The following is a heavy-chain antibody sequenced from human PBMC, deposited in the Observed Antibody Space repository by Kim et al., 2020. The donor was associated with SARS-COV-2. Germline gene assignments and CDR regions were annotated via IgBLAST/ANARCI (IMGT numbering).Heavy chain of an antibody. CDR2: IYYSGST. D-gene: IGHD1-1*01. J-gene: IGHJ6*02. CDR3: ARHILGDGSVYWNDPDYYYGMDV. Sequence: SETLSLTCTVSGGSISSYYWSWIRQPPGKGLEWIGYIYYSGSTNYNPSLKSRVTISVDTSKNQFSLKLSSVTAADTAVYYCARHILGDGSVYWNDPDYYYGMDVWGQGTTVTVSS. V-gene: IGHV4-59*08. CDR1: GGSISSYY.